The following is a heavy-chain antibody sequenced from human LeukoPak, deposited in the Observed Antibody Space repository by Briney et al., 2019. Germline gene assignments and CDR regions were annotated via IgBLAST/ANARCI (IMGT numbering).Heavy chain of an antibody. CDR3: AAGPPSGFDY. D-gene: IGHD3-10*01. Sequence: PGGSLRLSCAASGFTFSSYSMNWVRQAPGKGLEWVSSISSSSSYIYYADSVKGRFTISRDNAKNSLYLQMNSPRAEDTAVYYCAAGPPSGFDYWGQGTLVTVSS. J-gene: IGHJ4*02. CDR1: GFTFSSYS. CDR2: ISSSSSYI. V-gene: IGHV3-21*01.